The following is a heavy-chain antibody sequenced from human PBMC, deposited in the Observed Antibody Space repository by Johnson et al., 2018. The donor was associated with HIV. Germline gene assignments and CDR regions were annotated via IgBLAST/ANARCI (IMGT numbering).Heavy chain of an antibody. CDR2: INQDATEK. CDR3: ARSDRAEGGRGDAFHI. V-gene: IGHV3-7*02. CDR1: GFNFNTYW. Sequence: VQLVESGGGVVQPGRSLRLSCAASGFNFNTYWMSWVRQAPGKGLEWVANINQDATEKYYVDSVKGRFTISRDNAKNSLYLQMNSLRAGDTAVYYCARSDRAEGGRGDAFHIWGQGTMVTVSS. J-gene: IGHJ3*02. D-gene: IGHD3-16*01.